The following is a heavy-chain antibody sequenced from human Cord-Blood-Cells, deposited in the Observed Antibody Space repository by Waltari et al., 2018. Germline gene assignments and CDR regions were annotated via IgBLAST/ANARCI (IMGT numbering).Heavy chain of an antibody. CDR3: AKGRLGAPVSDFDY. J-gene: IGHJ4*02. D-gene: IGHD3-9*01. CDR1: GFTFADYA. V-gene: IGHV3-9*01. Sequence: EVQPVESGGGWVQPGRSLRLSCAASGFTFADYALHWVRQAPGRGLECVSGIGWNIGSIGDADSVEGRLTSARDNAKNCRYLQMNSLRAEDTALYYCAKGRLGAPVSDFDYWGQGTLVTVSS. CDR2: IGWNIGSI.